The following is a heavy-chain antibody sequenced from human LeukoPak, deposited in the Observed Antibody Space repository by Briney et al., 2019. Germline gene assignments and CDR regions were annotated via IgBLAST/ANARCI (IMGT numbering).Heavy chain of an antibody. D-gene: IGHD3-22*01. Sequence: SVKVSCTASGFTFTSSAMQWVRQARGQRLEWIGWIVVGSGNTNYAQKFQERVTITRDMSTSTAYMELSSLRSEDTAVYYCARGRVIVVDSYYYYYMDVWGKGTTVTISS. V-gene: IGHV1-58*02. CDR1: GFTFTSSA. CDR3: ARGRVIVVDSYYYYYMDV. J-gene: IGHJ6*03. CDR2: IVVGSGNT.